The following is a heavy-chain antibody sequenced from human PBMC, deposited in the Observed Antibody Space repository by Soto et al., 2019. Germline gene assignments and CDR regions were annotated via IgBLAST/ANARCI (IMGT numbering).Heavy chain of an antibody. CDR3: ARQGCSSTSCYAPYYYYMDV. Sequence: QLQLQESGPGLVKPSETLSLTCTVSGDSISSSSYYWGWIRQPPGKGLEWIGNIYYSGSTYYNPSLKSRVTISVDTSKNQLSLKLSSVTAADTAVYYCARQGCSSTSCYAPYYYYMDVWGKGTTVTVSS. J-gene: IGHJ6*03. V-gene: IGHV4-39*01. CDR2: IYYSGST. D-gene: IGHD2-2*01. CDR1: GDSISSSSYY.